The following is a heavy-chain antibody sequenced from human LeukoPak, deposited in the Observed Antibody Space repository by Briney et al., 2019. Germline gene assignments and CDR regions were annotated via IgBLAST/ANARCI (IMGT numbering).Heavy chain of an antibody. V-gene: IGHV3-11*04. CDR1: GFTVSSNY. D-gene: IGHD1-14*01. Sequence: GGSLRLSCAASGFTVSSNYMSWVRQAPGKGLEWVSYISSSGRTIYYADSVKGRFTISRDNAKNSLYLQMNNLRAEDTAVYYCARSPAGANYYLDVWGKGTMVTISS. J-gene: IGHJ6*03. CDR3: ARSPAGANYYLDV. CDR2: ISSSGRTI.